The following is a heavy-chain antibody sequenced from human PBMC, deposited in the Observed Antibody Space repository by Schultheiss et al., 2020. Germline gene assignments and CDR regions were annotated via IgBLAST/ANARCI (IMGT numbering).Heavy chain of an antibody. CDR3: ASQLIVASYYYYGMDV. Sequence: GESLKISCAASGFTFSGSAMHWVRQASGKGLEWVGRIRSKANSYATAYAASVKGRFTISRDDSKNTAYLQMNSLKTEDTAVYYCASQLIVASYYYYGMDVWGQGTTVTVSS. J-gene: IGHJ6*02. CDR2: IRSKANSYAT. D-gene: IGHD2-15*01. V-gene: IGHV3-73*01. CDR1: GFTFSGSA.